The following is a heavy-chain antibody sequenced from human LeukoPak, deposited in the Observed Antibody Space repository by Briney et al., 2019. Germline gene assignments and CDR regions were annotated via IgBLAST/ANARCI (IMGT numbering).Heavy chain of an antibody. CDR2: INGNGGIR. CDR3: ISDSEGRSGGDS. V-gene: IGHV3-74*03. CDR1: GFHFSNLW. Sequence: GDSLRLSCAASGFHFSNLWMHWVRQVPGKGLFWVSRINGNGGIRTYADSVRGRFSISRDNSKNVVYLQLNSLRAEDTAIYYCISDSEGRSGGDSWGQGTLVIVSS. J-gene: IGHJ4*02. D-gene: IGHD1-26*01.